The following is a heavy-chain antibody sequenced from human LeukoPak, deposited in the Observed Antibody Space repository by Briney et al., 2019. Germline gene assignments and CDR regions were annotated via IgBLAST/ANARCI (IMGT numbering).Heavy chain of an antibody. CDR2: IRYDGGKT. V-gene: IGHV3-30*02. Sequence: GGSLRLSCAASGFSFTNYGMHWVRQAPGKGLEWVAFIRYDGGKTHYVDSVKGRFTVSRGNSNKTLYLQMNSLRAEDTAVYYCARARGQMATNCCGIDYWGQGTLVTVSS. CDR3: ARARGQMATNCCGIDY. J-gene: IGHJ4*02. D-gene: IGHD5-24*01. CDR1: GFSFTNYG.